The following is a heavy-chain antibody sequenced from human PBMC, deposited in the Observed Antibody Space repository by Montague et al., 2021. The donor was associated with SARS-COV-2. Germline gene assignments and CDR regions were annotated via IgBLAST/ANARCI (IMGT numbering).Heavy chain of an antibody. CDR2: IYYSGST. CDR1: GGSISSGGYY. CDR3: ARLGLQLLGGHYFDY. Sequence: SETLSLTCTVSGGSISSGGYYWSWIRQHPGKGLEWIGYIYYSGSTNCNPSLKSRVTTSVDTSKNQFSLKLSSVTAADTAVYYCARLGLQLLGGHYFDYWGQGTLVTVSS. V-gene: IGHV4-61*08. D-gene: IGHD5-24*01. J-gene: IGHJ4*02.